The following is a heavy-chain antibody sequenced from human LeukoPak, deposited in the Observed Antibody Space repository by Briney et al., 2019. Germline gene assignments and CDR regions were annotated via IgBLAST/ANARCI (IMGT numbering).Heavy chain of an antibody. CDR3: AGIKYGDRPRFDY. Sequence: SETLSLTCTVSGGSISSYYWSWIRQPPGKGLEWIGYIYYSGSTNYNPSLKSRVTISVDTSKNQFSLKLSSVTAADTAVYYCAGIKYGDRPRFDYWGQGTLVTVSS. V-gene: IGHV4-59*01. CDR2: IYYSGST. D-gene: IGHD4-17*01. J-gene: IGHJ4*02. CDR1: GGSISSYY.